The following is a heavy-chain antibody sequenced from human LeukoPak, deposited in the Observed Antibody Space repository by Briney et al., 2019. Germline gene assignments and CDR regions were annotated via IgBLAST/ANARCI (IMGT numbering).Heavy chain of an antibody. V-gene: IGHV4-59*12. CDR2: IYYSGRT. CDR1: GGSISSYY. Sequence: SETLSLTCSVSGGSISSYYWSWIRQPPGKGLEWIGYIYYSGRTNYSPSLKSRVTISVDTSKNQFSLKLSSVTAADTAVYYCAREAISYDAFDIWGQGTMVTVSS. J-gene: IGHJ3*02. D-gene: IGHD3-9*01. CDR3: AREAISYDAFDI.